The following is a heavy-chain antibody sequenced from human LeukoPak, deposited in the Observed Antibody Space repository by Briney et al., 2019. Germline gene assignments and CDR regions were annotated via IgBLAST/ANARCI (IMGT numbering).Heavy chain of an antibody. CDR2: IHTSGSN. Sequence: SETLSLTCAISGVSISPYYWAWIRQPPGKGLEWIGYIHTSGSNNQYPSLKSRVTISVDKSKNHFSLRLTSVTAADTAVYYCARLSAAVHLGAFDLWGQGTMVTVSS. CDR3: ARLSAAVHLGAFDL. CDR1: GVSISPYY. V-gene: IGHV4-4*09. J-gene: IGHJ3*01. D-gene: IGHD3-3*01.